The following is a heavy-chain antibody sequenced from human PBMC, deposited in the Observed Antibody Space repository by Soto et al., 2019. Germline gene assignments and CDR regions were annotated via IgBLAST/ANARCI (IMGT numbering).Heavy chain of an antibody. Sequence: PSETLSLTCAVYGGSFSGYYWSWIRQPPGKGLEWIGEINHSGSTNYNPSLKSRVTISVDTSKNQFSLKLSSVTAADTAVYYCAVYCSSTSCRRLKRRYYYYYGMDVWGQGTTVTVSS. J-gene: IGHJ6*02. CDR3: AVYCSSTSCRRLKRRYYYYYGMDV. CDR2: INHSGST. CDR1: GGSFSGYY. D-gene: IGHD2-2*01. V-gene: IGHV4-34*01.